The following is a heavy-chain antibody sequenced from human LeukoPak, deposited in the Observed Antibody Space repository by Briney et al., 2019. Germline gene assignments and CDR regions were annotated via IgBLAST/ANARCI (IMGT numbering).Heavy chain of an antibody. Sequence: SETLSLTCTVSGGSISSYYWSWIRQPPGKGLEWIGYIYYSGSTDYNPSLKSRVTISVDTSKNQFSLKLSSVTTADTAVYFCARSYDSRGYFYYGMDVWGQGTTVTVSS. J-gene: IGHJ6*02. CDR2: IYYSGST. V-gene: IGHV4-59*01. D-gene: IGHD3-22*01. CDR1: GGSISSYY. CDR3: ARSYDSRGYFYYGMDV.